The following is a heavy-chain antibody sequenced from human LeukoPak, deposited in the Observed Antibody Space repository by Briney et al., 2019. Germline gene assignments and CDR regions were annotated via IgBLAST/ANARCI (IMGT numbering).Heavy chain of an antibody. CDR3: AKGGHTSLDY. V-gene: IGHV3-9*01. J-gene: IGHJ4*02. CDR2: ISWNSGSI. D-gene: IGHD2/OR15-2a*01. CDR1: SSGGYY. Sequence: SSGGYYWSWIRQPPGKGLEWVSGISWNSGSIGYADSVKGRFTISRDNAKNSLYLQMNSLRAEDTALYYCAKGGHTSLDYWGQGTLVTVSS.